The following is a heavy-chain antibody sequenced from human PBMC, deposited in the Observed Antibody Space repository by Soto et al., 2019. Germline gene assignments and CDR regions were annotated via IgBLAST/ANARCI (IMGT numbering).Heavy chain of an antibody. CDR1: GFTFSSYG. CDR3: ARDKGGEWCYYCYMDV. D-gene: IGHD2-8*01. CDR2: IWYDGSNK. J-gene: IGHJ6*02. Sequence: QVQLVESGGGVVQPGRSLRLSCAASGFTFSSYGMHWVRQAPGKGLEWVAVIWYDGSNKYYADSVKGRFTISRDNSKNTRYLQMNSLRAEDTSVYYCARDKGGEWCYYCYMDVWGQGTTVTVSS. V-gene: IGHV3-33*01.